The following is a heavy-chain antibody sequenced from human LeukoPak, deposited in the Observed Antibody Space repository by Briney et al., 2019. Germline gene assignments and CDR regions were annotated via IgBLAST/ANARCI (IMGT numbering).Heavy chain of an antibody. D-gene: IGHD3-22*01. CDR2: ISWNSGSI. J-gene: IGHJ3*02. Sequence: PGRSLRLSCAASGLTFDDYAMHWVRQAPGKGLEWVSGISWNSGSIGYADSVKGRFTISRDNAKNSLYLQMNSLRAEDTALYYCAKDMGADYYDSSGYLDAFDIWGQGTMVTVSS. CDR3: AKDMGADYYDSSGYLDAFDI. CDR1: GLTFDDYA. V-gene: IGHV3-9*01.